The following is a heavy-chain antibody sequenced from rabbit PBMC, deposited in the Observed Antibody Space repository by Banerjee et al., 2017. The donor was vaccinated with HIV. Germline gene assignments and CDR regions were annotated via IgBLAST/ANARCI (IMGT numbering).Heavy chain of an antibody. Sequence: QEQLVEYGGDLVQPEGSLTLTCKASGFDFSSSYWICWVRQAPGKGLELIACIYGGKSGTTWYASWAKGRFTISKTSSPTVTLQMTSLTAADTATYFCARSGAVSDNYWLTRLDLWGQGTLVTVS. J-gene: IGHJ3*01. CDR1: GFDFSSSYW. D-gene: IGHD1-1*01. CDR3: ARSGAVSDNYWLTRLDL. CDR2: IYGGKSGTT. V-gene: IGHV1S45*01.